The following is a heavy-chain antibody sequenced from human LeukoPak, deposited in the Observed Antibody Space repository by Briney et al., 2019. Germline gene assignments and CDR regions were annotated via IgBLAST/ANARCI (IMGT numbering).Heavy chain of an antibody. CDR2: MNPNSGNT. V-gene: IGHV1-8*01. CDR1: GYTFTSYD. CDR3: ARSGLSLRGVIEGAYYYYYYMDV. D-gene: IGHD3-10*01. J-gene: IGHJ6*03. Sequence: ASVKVSCKASGYTFTSYDINWVRQATGQGLEWMGWMNPNSGNTGYAQKFQGRVTMTRNTSISTAYMELSSLRSEDTAVYYCARSGLSLRGVIEGAYYYYYYMDVWGEGTTVTISS.